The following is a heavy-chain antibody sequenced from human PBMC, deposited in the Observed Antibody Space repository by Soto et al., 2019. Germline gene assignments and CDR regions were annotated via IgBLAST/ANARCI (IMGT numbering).Heavy chain of an antibody. CDR3: ARRVIGSSRAFDI. D-gene: IGHD3-10*01. CDR2: IWYDGSNK. V-gene: IGHV3-33*01. Sequence: GSLRLSCAASGFTFSSYGMHWVRQAPGKGLEWVAVIWYDGSNKYYADSVKGRFTISRDNSKNTLYLQMNSLRAEDTAVYYCARRVIGSSRAFDIWGQGTMVTVSS. J-gene: IGHJ3*02. CDR1: GFTFSSYG.